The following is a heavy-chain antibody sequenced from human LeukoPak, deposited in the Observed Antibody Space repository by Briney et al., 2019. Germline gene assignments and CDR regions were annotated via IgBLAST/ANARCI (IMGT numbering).Heavy chain of an antibody. D-gene: IGHD2-15*01. CDR1: GGSISSYY. CDR2: IYYSGST. Sequence: PSETLSLTCTVSGGSISSYYWSWIQQPPGKGLEWIGYIYYSGSTNYNPSLKSRVTISVDTSKNQFSLKLSSVTAADTAVYYCARGRTGYCSGGSCHFDYWGQGTLVTVSS. J-gene: IGHJ4*02. CDR3: ARGRTGYCSGGSCHFDY. V-gene: IGHV4-59*08.